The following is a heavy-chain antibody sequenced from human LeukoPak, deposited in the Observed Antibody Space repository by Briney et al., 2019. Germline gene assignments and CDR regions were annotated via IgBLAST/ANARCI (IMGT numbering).Heavy chain of an antibody. J-gene: IGHJ4*02. D-gene: IGHD2-2*01. CDR1: GFTFSSYN. Sequence: GSLRLSCAASGFTFSSYNMNWVRQAPGKGLEWVSSISYTSRARYYADSVKGRFTISRDNVKNSLYLQMDSLRVEDTAVYYCARAYCSSTSCFGWGQGTLVTVSS. CDR2: ISYTSRAR. CDR3: ARAYCSSTSCFG. V-gene: IGHV3-48*01.